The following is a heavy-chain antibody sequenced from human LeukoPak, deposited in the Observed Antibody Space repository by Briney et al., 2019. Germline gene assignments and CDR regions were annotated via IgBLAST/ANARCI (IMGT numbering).Heavy chain of an antibody. CDR3: ARHGSDWAFDF. J-gene: IGHJ4*02. CDR1: GFTFNTYS. V-gene: IGHV4-59*08. CDR2: LYYNGSP. D-gene: IGHD6-19*01. Sequence: GSLRLSCVASGFTFNTYSMNWIRQSPGKGLEWIGYLYYNGSPNYNPSLRSRVTISIDTSKNQFSLKLTSVTAADTAVYYCARHGSDWAFDFWGRGTLVTVSS.